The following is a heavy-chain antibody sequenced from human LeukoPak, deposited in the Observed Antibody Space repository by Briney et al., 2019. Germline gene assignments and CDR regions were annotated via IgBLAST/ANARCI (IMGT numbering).Heavy chain of an antibody. Sequence: PGGSLRLSCAVSGFTFTNYAMHWVRQAPGEGLEWVAVIAADGRDKHYADSVKGRFTISRDNSKNTLFLQMNSLKAEDTAVYFCARGLGRAARYYFDYWGQGTLVTVSS. CDR1: GFTFTNYA. CDR2: IAADGRDK. D-gene: IGHD6-6*01. J-gene: IGHJ4*02. V-gene: IGHV3-30*04. CDR3: ARGLGRAARYYFDY.